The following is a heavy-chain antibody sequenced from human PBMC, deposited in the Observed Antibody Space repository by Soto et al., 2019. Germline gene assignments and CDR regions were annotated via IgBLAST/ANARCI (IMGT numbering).Heavy chain of an antibody. J-gene: IGHJ3*02. D-gene: IGHD2-15*01. CDR1: GGSFSSGDYY. V-gene: IGHV4-30-2*01. CDR3: ARGLATDAFDI. Sequence: SETLSLTCTVSGGSFSSGDYYWSWIRQPPGKGLEWVGYIYHSGSTYYNPSLKSRVTISVDRSKNQFSLKLSSVTAADTAVYYCARGLATDAFDIWGQGTMVTVSS. CDR2: IYHSGST.